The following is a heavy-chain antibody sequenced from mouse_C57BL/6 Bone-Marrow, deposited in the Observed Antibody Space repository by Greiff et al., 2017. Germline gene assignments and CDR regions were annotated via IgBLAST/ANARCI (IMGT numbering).Heavy chain of an antibody. CDR2: ISSGGSYT. V-gene: IGHV5-6*01. Sequence: EVKVVESGGDLVKPGGSLKLSCAASGFTFSSYGMSWVRQTPDKRLEWVATISSGGSYTYYPDSVKGRFTISRDNAKNTLYLQMSSLKSEDTAMYYCARYYDGYAMDYWGQGTSVTVSS. J-gene: IGHJ4*01. CDR3: ARYYDGYAMDY. CDR1: GFTFSSYG. D-gene: IGHD1-1*01.